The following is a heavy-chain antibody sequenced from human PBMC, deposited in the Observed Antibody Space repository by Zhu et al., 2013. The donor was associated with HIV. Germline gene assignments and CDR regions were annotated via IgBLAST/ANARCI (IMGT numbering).Heavy chain of an antibody. V-gene: IGHV1-2*02. CDR1: GYNFMDYF. CDR3: ARGDYDSSGFDN. Sequence: QVQLEQSGAEVKKPGASVKVSCKTSGYNFMDYFIHWVRHAPGQGLEWLGWTNPRSGDTNYAQKFQGRVTITTDKSTSTAYMELSSLRSEDTAIYYCARGDYDSSGFDNWGQGTLVTVSS. CDR2: TNPRSGDT. D-gene: IGHD3-22*01. J-gene: IGHJ4*02.